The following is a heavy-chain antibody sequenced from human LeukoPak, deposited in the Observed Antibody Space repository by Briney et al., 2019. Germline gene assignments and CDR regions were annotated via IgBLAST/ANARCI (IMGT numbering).Heavy chain of an antibody. CDR2: INPDSGDT. CDR3: ARARYYYDSSGYYSSSGFGMDV. V-gene: IGHV1-2*02. CDR1: GYTFTSYD. Sequence: ASVKVSCKASGYTFTSYDINWVRQAPGQGLEWIGWINPDSGDTHYAQKFQGRVTMTRDTSISTAYMELSRLRSDDTAVYYCARARYYYDSSGYYSSSGFGMDVWGQGTTVIVS. D-gene: IGHD3-22*01. J-gene: IGHJ6*02.